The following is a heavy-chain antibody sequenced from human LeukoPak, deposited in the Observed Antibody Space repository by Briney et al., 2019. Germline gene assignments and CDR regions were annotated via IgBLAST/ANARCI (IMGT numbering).Heavy chain of an antibody. CDR1: GGSISSYY. CDR3: ATLRGYDSSGYDF. CDR2: IYYSGST. Sequence: SETLSLTCTVSGGSISSYYWSWIRQPPGKGLEWIGYIYYSGSTNYNPSLKSRVTISVDTSKNQFSLKLSSVTAADTAVYYCATLRGYDSSGYDFWGQGTLVTVSS. J-gene: IGHJ4*02. V-gene: IGHV4-59*08. D-gene: IGHD3-22*01.